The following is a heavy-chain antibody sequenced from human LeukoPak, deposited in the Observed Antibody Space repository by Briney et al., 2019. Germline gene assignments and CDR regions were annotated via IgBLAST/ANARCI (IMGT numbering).Heavy chain of an antibody. D-gene: IGHD5-12*01. CDR3: VRSASSGFDI. J-gene: IGHJ3*02. V-gene: IGHV4-4*07. Sequence: PSETLSLTCIISGGSMNGYYWSWIRQPAGKELEWIGRFYASGTTYYNPALNSRAAVSIDTSKSHFSLKLTSVTAADTAVYYCVRSASSGFDIWGQGTMVTVSS. CDR2: FYASGTT. CDR1: GGSMNGYY.